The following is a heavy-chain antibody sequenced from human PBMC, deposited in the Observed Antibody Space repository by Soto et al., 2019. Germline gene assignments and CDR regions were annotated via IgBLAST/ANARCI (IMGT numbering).Heavy chain of an antibody. V-gene: IGHV3-30*03. D-gene: IGHD6-19*01. J-gene: IGHJ6*02. Sequence: QVQLVESGGGVVQPGRSLRLSCAASGFSFSSYGMHWVRQAPGKGLEWVAVISYDGSNKYYTDSVKGRFTISRDNSKNTVYLQMNSLRAKDTAVYYCTTPPVAGIYYYYGLDDWGQGTTVTVSS. CDR1: GFSFSSYG. CDR3: TTPPVAGIYYYYGLDD. CDR2: ISYDGSNK.